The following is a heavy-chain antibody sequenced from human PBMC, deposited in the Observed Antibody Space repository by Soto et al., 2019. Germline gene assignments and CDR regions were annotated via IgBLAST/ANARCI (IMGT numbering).Heavy chain of an antibody. J-gene: IGHJ5*02. CDR3: VKDGGYCPSATCYSPRNHYFDA. D-gene: IGHD2-2*01. CDR1: GFDFSVYW. Sequence: PGGSLRLSCAASGFDFSVYWMSWVRQAPGKGPEWVANIKFDGSKKQYVDSVKGRFTISRDNARNSVFLQMNSLRAGDTAVYYCVKDGGYCPSATCYSPRNHYFDAWGQGTLVTVSS. CDR2: IKFDGSKK. V-gene: IGHV3-7*03.